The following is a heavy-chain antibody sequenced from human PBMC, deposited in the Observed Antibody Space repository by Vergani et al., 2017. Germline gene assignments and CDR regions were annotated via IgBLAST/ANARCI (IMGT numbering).Heavy chain of an antibody. CDR3: SRYGSSTSCYRAGNNWFYP. CDR2: IIPIFGTA. Sequence: QVQLVQSGAEVKKPGSSVKVSCKASGGTFSSYAISWVRQAPGKGLEWMGGIIPIFGTANYAKKFQGRVTITADESTSTSYMGLSSLRSEYTAVYYCSRYGSSTSCYRAGNNWFYPWGQGTLVTGAS. D-gene: IGHD2-2*01. V-gene: IGHV1-69*01. J-gene: IGHJ5*02. CDR1: GGTFSSYA.